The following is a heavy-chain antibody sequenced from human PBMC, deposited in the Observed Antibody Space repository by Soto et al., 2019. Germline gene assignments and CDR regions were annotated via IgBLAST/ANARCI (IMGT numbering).Heavy chain of an antibody. CDR2: ISYDGSNK. V-gene: IGHV3-30*18. Sequence: QVQLVESGGGVVQHGRSLRLSCAASGFTFSSYGMHWVRQAPGKGLEWVAVISYDGSNKYYADSVKGRFTISRDNSKNPLYLQMNSLRAADTAVYYCAKDVLRFLEWLAFYGMDVWGQGTTVTVSS. J-gene: IGHJ6*02. D-gene: IGHD3-3*01. CDR1: GFTFSSYG. CDR3: AKDVLRFLEWLAFYGMDV.